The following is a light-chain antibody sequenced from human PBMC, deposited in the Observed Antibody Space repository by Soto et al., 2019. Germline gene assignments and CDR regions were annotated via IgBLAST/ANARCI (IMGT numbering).Light chain of an antibody. CDR2: VNSDGTH. J-gene: IGLJ2*01. CDR3: QTWGTGIRV. V-gene: IGLV4-69*01. CDR1: SGHSDYT. Sequence: QSVLTQSPSASASLGASVRLTCTLSSGHSDYTIAWHQQQPEKGPRYLMKVNSDGTHIKGDGISDRFSGSSSGSERYLTVSSLQSEDEADYYCQTWGTGIRVFGGGTKLTVL.